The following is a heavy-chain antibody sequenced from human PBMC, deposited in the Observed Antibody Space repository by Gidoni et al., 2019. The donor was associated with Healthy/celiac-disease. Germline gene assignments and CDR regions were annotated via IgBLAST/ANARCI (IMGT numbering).Heavy chain of an antibody. CDR2: ISSGGRST. D-gene: IGHD3-3*02. Sequence: EVQLLESGGGLVQPGGSLSLSCAASGLTFSSYAMTWVRQVPGKGLEWVSSISSGGRSTYYADSVKGRFTISRDNAKNTLYLQMKSLRAEDTALYYCAKDFSPSPWGQGTLVTVSS. CDR1: GLTFSSYA. V-gene: IGHV3-23*01. J-gene: IGHJ5*02. CDR3: AKDFSPSP.